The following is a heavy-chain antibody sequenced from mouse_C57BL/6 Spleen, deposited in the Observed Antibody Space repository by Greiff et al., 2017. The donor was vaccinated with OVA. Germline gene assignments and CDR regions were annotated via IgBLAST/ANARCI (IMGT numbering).Heavy chain of an antibody. V-gene: IGHV5-17*01. CDR3: ARRATVVATPYAMDY. J-gene: IGHJ4*01. CDR1: GFTFSDYG. Sequence: EVNVVESGGGLVKPGGSLKLSCAASGFTFSDYGMHWVRQAPEKGLEWVAYISSGSSTIYYADTVKGRFTISRDNAKNTLFLQMTSLRSEDTAMYYCARRATVVATPYAMDYWGQGTSVTVSS. CDR2: ISSGSSTI. D-gene: IGHD1-1*01.